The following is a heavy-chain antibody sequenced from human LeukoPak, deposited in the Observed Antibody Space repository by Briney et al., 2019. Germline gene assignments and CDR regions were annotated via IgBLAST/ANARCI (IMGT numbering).Heavy chain of an antibody. V-gene: IGHV3-74*01. CDR1: GFTFNSYW. D-gene: IGHD3-22*01. CDR2: ITSGGTNT. CDR3: ARISYDSSGYFDY. Sequence: GGSLRLTCAASGFTFNSYWMHWVRLVPGKGPVWVSHITSGGTNTNYAESVKGRFAISRDNAKNTLYLQMNSLGAEDTAMYYCARISYDSSGYFDYWGQGTLVTVSS. J-gene: IGHJ4*02.